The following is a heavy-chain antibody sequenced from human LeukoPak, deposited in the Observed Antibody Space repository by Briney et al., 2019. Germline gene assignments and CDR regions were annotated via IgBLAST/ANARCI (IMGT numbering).Heavy chain of an antibody. CDR3: ARLYSSSSDDY. CDR2: ISSSGTAI. V-gene: IGHV3-11*01. J-gene: IGHJ4*02. CDR1: GITFSDYH. D-gene: IGHD6-6*01. Sequence: PGGSLRLSCAASGITFSDYHISWIRQAPGKGLEWISYISSSGTAIHYADSVKGRFTISRDNAKNSLYLQMNSLRAEDTAVYYCARLYSSSSDDYWGQGTLVTVSS.